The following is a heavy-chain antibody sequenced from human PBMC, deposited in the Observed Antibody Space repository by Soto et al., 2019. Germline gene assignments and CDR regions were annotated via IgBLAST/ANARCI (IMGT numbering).Heavy chain of an antibody. V-gene: IGHV4-4*02. CDR2: VWHRGST. Sequence: QVQLQESGPGLVKPSGTLSLTCVVSGGSISSRNWWSWVRQSPGKGLEWIGEVWHRGSTNYDPSLEEGVTMSTDESSNHFSLSLTAVTAADTAIYYCARGSTIIDSLDCWGQGLLVNVS. D-gene: IGHD3-22*01. CDR1: GGSISSRNW. CDR3: ARGSTIIDSLDC. J-gene: IGHJ4*02.